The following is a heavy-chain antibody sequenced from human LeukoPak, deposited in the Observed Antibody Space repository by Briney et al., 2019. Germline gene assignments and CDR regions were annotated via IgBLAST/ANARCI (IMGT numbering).Heavy chain of an antibody. Sequence: GGSLRLSCAASGFTFSSYWMSWVRQAPGKGLEWVANIKQDGSEKYYVDSVKGRFTISRDNAKNSLYLQMNSLRAEDTAVYYCARDVGSSSWYQLCFDSWGQGTLVPVSS. V-gene: IGHV3-7*01. J-gene: IGHJ4*02. D-gene: IGHD6-13*01. CDR3: ARDVGSSSWYQLCFDS. CDR2: IKQDGSEK. CDR1: GFTFSSYW.